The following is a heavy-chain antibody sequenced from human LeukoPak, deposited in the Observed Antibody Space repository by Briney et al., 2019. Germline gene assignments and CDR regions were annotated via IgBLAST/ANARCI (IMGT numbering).Heavy chain of an antibody. CDR1: GFTLSSYS. V-gene: IGHV3-21*01. CDR2: ISSSSSYI. J-gene: IGHJ4*02. D-gene: IGHD3-10*01. CDR3: ARSPLGESYGWAY. Sequence: GGSLRLSCAASGFTLSSYSMNWVRQAPGKGLEWVSSISSSSSYIYYADSVKGRFTISRDNSRNTLFLQMNSLRAEDTAVYYCARSPLGESYGWAYWGQGTLVTVSS.